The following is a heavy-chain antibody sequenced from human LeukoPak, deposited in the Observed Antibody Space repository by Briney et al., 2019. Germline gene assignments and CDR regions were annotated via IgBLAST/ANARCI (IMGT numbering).Heavy chain of an antibody. CDR1: GGTFSSYA. Sequence: ASVKVSCKASGGTFSSYAISWVRRAPGQGLEWMGWINPNSGDTNYAQKFQGRVTMTRDTSVSTAYMELSRLRSDDTAVYYCARVRYRLAETYIDYWGQGTLVTVSS. D-gene: IGHD3-16*01. CDR3: ARVRYRLAETYIDY. J-gene: IGHJ4*02. CDR2: INPNSGDT. V-gene: IGHV1-2*02.